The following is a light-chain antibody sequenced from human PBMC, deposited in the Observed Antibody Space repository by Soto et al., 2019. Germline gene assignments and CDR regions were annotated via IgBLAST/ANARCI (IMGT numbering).Light chain of an antibody. CDR2: EVS. CDR3: SSYTSSSTRV. V-gene: IGLV2-14*01. Sequence: QSALTQPASVSGSPGQSITISCTGTSSDVGGYNYVSWYPQHPGKAPKLMIYEVSNRPSGVSNRFSGSKSGNTASLTISGLQAEDEDDYYCSSYTSSSTRVFGGGTKVTVL. CDR1: SSDVGGYNY. J-gene: IGLJ3*02.